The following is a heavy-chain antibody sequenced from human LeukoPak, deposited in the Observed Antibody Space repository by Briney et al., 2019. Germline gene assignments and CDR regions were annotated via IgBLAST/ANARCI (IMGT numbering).Heavy chain of an antibody. V-gene: IGHV3-23*01. Sequence: PGGSLRLSCAASGFTFSSYAMSWVRQAPGKGLEWVSAISGSGGSTYYADSVKGRFTISRDNSKNTLCLQMNSLRAEDTAVYYCAKNYDYVWGSYRHNYFDYWGQGTLVTVSS. CDR1: GFTFSSYA. D-gene: IGHD3-16*02. CDR2: ISGSGGST. J-gene: IGHJ4*02. CDR3: AKNYDYVWGSYRHNYFDY.